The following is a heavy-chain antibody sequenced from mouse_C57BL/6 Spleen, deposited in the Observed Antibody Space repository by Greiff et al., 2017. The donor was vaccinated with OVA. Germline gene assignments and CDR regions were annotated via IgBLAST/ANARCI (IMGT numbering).Heavy chain of an antibody. CDR3: ARGENDGLLGAMDY. J-gene: IGHJ4*01. Sequence: EVKLMESGPELVKPGASVKISCKASGYSFTDYNMNWVKQSNGKSLEWIGVINPNYGTTSYNQKFKGKATLTVDQSSSTAYMQLNSLTSEDSAVYYCARGENDGLLGAMDYWGQGTSVTVSS. CDR2: INPNYGTT. V-gene: IGHV1-39*01. D-gene: IGHD2-3*01. CDR1: GYSFTDYN.